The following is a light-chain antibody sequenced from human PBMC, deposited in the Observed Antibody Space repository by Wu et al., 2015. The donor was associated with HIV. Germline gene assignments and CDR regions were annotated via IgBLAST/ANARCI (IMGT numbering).Light chain of an antibody. CDR2: AAS. CDR3: QKYNDAPWT. Sequence: DIQMTQSPSSLSASVGDRVTTTCRASQAISRYLAWYQQKPGKAPQLLIFAASTLQSGVPSRFSGSGSGTDFTLTINSLLPEDVATYYCQKYNDAPWTFGQGTKVEIK. V-gene: IGKV1-27*01. J-gene: IGKJ1*01. CDR1: QAISRY.